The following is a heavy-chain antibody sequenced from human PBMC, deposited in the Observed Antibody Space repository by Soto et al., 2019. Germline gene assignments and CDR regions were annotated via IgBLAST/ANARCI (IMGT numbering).Heavy chain of an antibody. CDR1: GFTFSSYW. Sequence: GGSLRLSCAASGFTFSSYWMHWVRQAPGKGLVWVSHINSDGSSTTYADSVKGRFTISRDNAKNSLYLQMNSLRDEDMAVYYCARESRFLEWLSLNWFDPWGQGTLVTVSS. J-gene: IGHJ5*02. CDR3: ARESRFLEWLSLNWFDP. CDR2: INSDGSST. D-gene: IGHD3-3*01. V-gene: IGHV3-74*01.